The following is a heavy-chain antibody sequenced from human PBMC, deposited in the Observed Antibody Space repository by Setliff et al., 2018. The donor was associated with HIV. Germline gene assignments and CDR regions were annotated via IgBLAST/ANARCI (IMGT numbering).Heavy chain of an antibody. Sequence: SETLSLTCTVSGGSISSSSYYWGWIRQPPGKGLEWIGSIYYSGSTYYNPSLKSRVTLSVDTSKNQFSLKLSSVTAADTAMYYCARQIETYYYASSGYPAYFDYWGQGTLVTVSS. CDR2: IYYSGST. D-gene: IGHD3-22*01. J-gene: IGHJ4*02. CDR3: ARQIETYYYASSGYPAYFDY. CDR1: GGSISSSSYY. V-gene: IGHV4-39*01.